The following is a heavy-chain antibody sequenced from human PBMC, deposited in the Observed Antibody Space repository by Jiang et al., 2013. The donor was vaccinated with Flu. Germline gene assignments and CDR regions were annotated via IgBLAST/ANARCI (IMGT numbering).Heavy chain of an antibody. CDR2: TYYRSKWYN. J-gene: IGHJ5*02. Sequence: SQTLSLTCAISGDSVSSNSAAWNWIRQSPSRGLEWLGRTYYRSKWYNDYAVSVKSRITINPDTSKNQFSLQLNSVTPEDTAVYYCARDRRNGSGSYYNNWFDPWGQGTLVTVSS. V-gene: IGHV6-1*01. CDR3: ARDRRNGSGSYYNNWFDP. D-gene: IGHD3-10*01. CDR1: GDSVSSNSAA.